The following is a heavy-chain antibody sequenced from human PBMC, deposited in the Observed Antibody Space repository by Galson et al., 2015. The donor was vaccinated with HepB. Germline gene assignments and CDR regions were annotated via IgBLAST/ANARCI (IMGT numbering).Heavy chain of an antibody. D-gene: IGHD2-2*01. Sequence: SLRLSCAASGFTFSSYVMSWVRQAPGKGLEWVSSVIKSGGNTYHADSVKGRFTNSRDNSKNTLYLQMTSLRAEDTAVYYCAKGGCSSANCEMPFDIWGQGTVVTVSS. CDR1: GFTFSSYV. J-gene: IGHJ3*02. CDR2: VIKSGGNT. CDR3: AKGGCSSANCEMPFDI. V-gene: IGHV3-23*01.